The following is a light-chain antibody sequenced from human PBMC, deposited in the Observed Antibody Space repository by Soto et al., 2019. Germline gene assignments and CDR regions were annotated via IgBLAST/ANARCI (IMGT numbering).Light chain of an antibody. V-gene: IGKV3-15*01. Sequence: DIILSQSPDTLSVSPEERVTLSCRASQSVRSNLAWYQQKPGQAPRLLIYEASTRATGVPTRFSGSGSGTDFTLTITSLQSEDVAVYFCHQYTEYLKVFGQGTKLEIK. CDR3: HQYTEYLKV. CDR2: EAS. CDR1: QSVRSN. J-gene: IGKJ2*01.